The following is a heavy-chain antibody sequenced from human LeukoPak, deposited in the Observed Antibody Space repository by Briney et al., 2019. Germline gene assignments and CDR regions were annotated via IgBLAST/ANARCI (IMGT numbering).Heavy chain of an antibody. D-gene: IGHD1-26*01. CDR2: INPSGGST. V-gene: IGHV1-46*01. J-gene: IGHJ5*02. Sequence: ASVKVSCKASGYSFTSYYMHWVRQAPGQGLECMGIINPSGGSTIYAQKFQGRVTMTRDMSTSTVYMELSSLRSEDTAVYYCARDLMGAYNWFDPWGQGTLVTVSS. CDR3: ARDLMGAYNWFDP. CDR1: GYSFTSYY.